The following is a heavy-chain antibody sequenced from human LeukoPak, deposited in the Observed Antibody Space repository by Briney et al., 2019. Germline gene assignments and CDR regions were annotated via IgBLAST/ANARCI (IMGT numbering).Heavy chain of an antibody. J-gene: IGHJ4*02. Sequence: PGGSLRLSCAASGFTFSSYGMHWVRQAPGKGLEWVAFIRYDGSNKYYADSVKGRFTISRDNSKNTLYLQMNSLRAEDTAVYYCARGTITIFGVAPDWGQGILVTVSS. CDR2: IRYDGSNK. D-gene: IGHD3-3*01. CDR1: GFTFSSYG. CDR3: ARGTITIFGVAPD. V-gene: IGHV3-30*02.